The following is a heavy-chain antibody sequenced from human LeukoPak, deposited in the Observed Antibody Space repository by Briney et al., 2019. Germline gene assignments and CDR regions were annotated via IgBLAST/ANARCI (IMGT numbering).Heavy chain of an antibody. D-gene: IGHD4-23*01. J-gene: IGHJ5*02. CDR2: INPNSGGT. CDR3: ARADGGNSGYNWFDP. Sequence: ASVKVSCKASGYTFTGYYMHWVRQAPGQGLEWMGWINPNSGGTNYAQKFQGGVTMTRDTSISTAYMELSRLRSDDTAVYYCARADGGNSGYNWFDPWGQGTLVTVSS. CDR1: GYTFTGYY. V-gene: IGHV1-2*02.